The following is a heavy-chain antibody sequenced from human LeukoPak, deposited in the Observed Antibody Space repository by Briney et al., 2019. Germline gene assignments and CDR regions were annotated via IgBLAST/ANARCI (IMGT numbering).Heavy chain of an antibody. V-gene: IGHV1-2*02. J-gene: IGHJ4*02. D-gene: IGHD3-9*01. CDR2: INPKIGGT. CDR3: ARDSSRRPQIYDIATSFSADS. CDR1: GYTFTDYY. Sequence: ASVKVSCKASGYTFTDYYIHWVRQAPGQGLEWMGYINPKIGGTNCAQRFQGRVSMTRDTSITTAYMELRRVTSDDTAVYYCARDSSRRPQIYDIATSFSADSWGQGTLVTVSS.